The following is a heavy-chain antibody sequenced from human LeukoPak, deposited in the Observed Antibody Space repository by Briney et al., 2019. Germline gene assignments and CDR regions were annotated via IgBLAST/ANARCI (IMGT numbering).Heavy chain of an antibody. CDR3: AGGSGSSWNHDY. V-gene: IGHV1-2*06. Sequence: ASVKVSCKASGYTFTGYYMHWVRQAPGQGLEWMGRINPNSGGTNYAQKFQGRVTMTRDTSISTAYMELSRLRSDDTAVYYCAGGSGSSWNHDYWGQGTLVTVSS. D-gene: IGHD6-13*01. CDR1: GYTFTGYY. CDR2: INPNSGGT. J-gene: IGHJ4*02.